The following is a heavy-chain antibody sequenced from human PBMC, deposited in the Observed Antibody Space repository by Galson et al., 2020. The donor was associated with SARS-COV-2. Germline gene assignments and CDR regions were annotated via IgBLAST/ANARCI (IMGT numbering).Heavy chain of an antibody. Sequence: GESLKISCAGSGFTFGIYSMNWVRQAPGQGLEWVSSISSGNSFIYYADSVKGRFTISRDNAKNSLFLQMNSLRVEDTAVYYCARDAGSGWKNSFQHWGQGILVTVSS. CDR3: ARDAGSGWKNSFQH. V-gene: IGHV3-21*01. CDR2: ISSGNSFI. D-gene: IGHD6-19*01. CDR1: GFTFGIYS. J-gene: IGHJ1*01.